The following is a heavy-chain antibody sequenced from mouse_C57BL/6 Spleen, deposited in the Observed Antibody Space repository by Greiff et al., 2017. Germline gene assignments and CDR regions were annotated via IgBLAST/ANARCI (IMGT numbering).Heavy chain of an antibody. CDR1: GFTFSSYA. J-gene: IGHJ3*01. Sequence: EVQRVESGEGLVKPGGSLKLSCAASGFTFSSYAMSWVRQTPEKRLEWVAYISSGGDYIYYADTVKGRFTISRDNARNTLYLQMSSLKSEDTAMYYCTRAWDEGWFAYWGQGTLVTVSA. D-gene: IGHD4-1*01. CDR2: ISSGGDYI. V-gene: IGHV5-9-1*02. CDR3: TRAWDEGWFAY.